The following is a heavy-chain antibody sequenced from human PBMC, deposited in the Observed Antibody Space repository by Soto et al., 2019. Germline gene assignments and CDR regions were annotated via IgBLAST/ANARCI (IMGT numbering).Heavy chain of an antibody. CDR1: GFTFSNFG. V-gene: IGHV3-33*01. CDR2: IWHDGRNK. CDR3: ARHPGKDEAIDY. J-gene: IGHJ4*02. Sequence: QVQVVESGGGVVQPGTSLRLSCAASGFTFSNFGMHWVRHAPGKGLEWVAVIWHDGRNKYYADSVEGRFTISRDNSQNTLNLQMNSLRAEDTAVYYGARHPGKDEAIDYWGQGTLVIVSS.